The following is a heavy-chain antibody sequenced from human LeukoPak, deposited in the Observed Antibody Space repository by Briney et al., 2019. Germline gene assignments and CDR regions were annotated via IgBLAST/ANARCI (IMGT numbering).Heavy chain of an antibody. J-gene: IGHJ6*03. CDR3: AREELVHYYYYMDV. CDR2: IYTSGST. Sequence: SETLSLTCTVSGGSISSYYWSWIRQPAGQGLEWIGRIYTSGSTNYNPSLKSRVTMSVDTSKNQFSLKLSSVTAADTAVYYCAREELVHYYYYMDVWGKGTTVTVSS. CDR1: GGSISSYY. D-gene: IGHD6-6*01. V-gene: IGHV4-4*07.